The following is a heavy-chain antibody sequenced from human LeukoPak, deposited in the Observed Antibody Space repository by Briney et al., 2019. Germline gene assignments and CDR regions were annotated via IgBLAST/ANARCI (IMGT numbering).Heavy chain of an antibody. CDR3: ARDQGTIILGYFDY. D-gene: IGHD3-22*01. CDR1: GGSFSGYY. V-gene: IGHV4-34*01. CDR2: ISHSGRA. Sequence: SETLSLTCAVYGGSFSGYYWTWIRQPPGKGLEWIGEISHSGRANYNPSLKSRVTISVDTSKNQFSLKVNSVTAADTAVYYCARDQGTIILGYFDYWGQGTLVTVSS. J-gene: IGHJ4*02.